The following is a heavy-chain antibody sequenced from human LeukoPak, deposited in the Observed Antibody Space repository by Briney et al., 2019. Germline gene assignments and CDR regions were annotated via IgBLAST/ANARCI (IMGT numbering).Heavy chain of an antibody. V-gene: IGHV4-34*01. Sequence: SETLSLTCAVYGGSFSGYYWSWIRQPPGKGLEWIGEINHSGGTNYNPSLKSRVTISVDTSKNQFSLKLSSVTAADTAVYYCARDKGSGGTDYWGQGTLVTVPS. CDR1: GGSFSGYY. CDR2: INHSGGT. CDR3: ARDKGSGGTDY. D-gene: IGHD4-23*01. J-gene: IGHJ4*02.